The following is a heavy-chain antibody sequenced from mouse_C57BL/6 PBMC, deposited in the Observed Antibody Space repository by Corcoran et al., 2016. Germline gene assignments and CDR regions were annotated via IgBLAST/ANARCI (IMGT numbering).Heavy chain of an antibody. V-gene: IGHV9-3*01. CDR1: GYTFTTYG. CDR2: INTYSGVP. D-gene: IGHD2-4*01. Sequence: QIQLVQSGPELKKPGETVKISCKTSGYTFTTYGMIWVKQAPGKGLKWMGWINTYSGVPTYADDFKGRFAFSLETSASTAYLQINNLKNEDTATYFCARSSDYDGGFAYWGQGTLVTVSA. CDR3: ARSSDYDGGFAY. J-gene: IGHJ3*01.